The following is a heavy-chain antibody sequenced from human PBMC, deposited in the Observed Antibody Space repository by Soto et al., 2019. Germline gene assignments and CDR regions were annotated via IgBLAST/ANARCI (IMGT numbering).Heavy chain of an antibody. CDR1: GFSVSEKH. J-gene: IGHJ3*02. V-gene: IGHV3-66*01. CDR3: ARVGRSAFEI. Sequence: EQQLVESGGGLVQLGGTLRLSCAPSGFSVSEKHMSWVRQAPGEGLEWVSTIYSTYGRGRTGYADSVEGRFTIPRDNSKNAVSVLMNTLSGEDTAVYYCARVGRSAFEIWGEGVMLIVSS. CDR2: IYSTYGRGRT.